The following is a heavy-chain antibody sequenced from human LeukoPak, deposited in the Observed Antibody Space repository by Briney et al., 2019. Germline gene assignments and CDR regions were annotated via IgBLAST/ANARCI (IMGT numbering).Heavy chain of an antibody. V-gene: IGHV3-7*03. CDR2: IKQDGSER. CDR3: AKGIEEFDP. CDR1: AFSISTYW. J-gene: IGHJ5*02. Sequence: GGYLRLSCAASAFSISTYWMSWVRQTPGKGLEWVANIKQDGSERSYVDSVKGRFHISRDNSKNTLYLQMNSLRAEDTAVYYCAKGIEEFDPWGQGTLVTVSS.